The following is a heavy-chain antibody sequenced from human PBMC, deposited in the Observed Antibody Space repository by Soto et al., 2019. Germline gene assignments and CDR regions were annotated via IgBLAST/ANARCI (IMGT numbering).Heavy chain of an antibody. V-gene: IGHV2-5*02. Sequence: QITLKESGPPLVKPTQTLTLTCTFSGFSLTTSGVGVGWIRQPPGKALEWLALIYWDDDKRYSPSLKTRLTITKDTSKNQVVLTMTNMDPVDTATYYCAHRRKVGAAHYGWFDPWGQGTLVTVSS. CDR2: IYWDDDK. J-gene: IGHJ5*02. D-gene: IGHD1-26*01. CDR1: GFSLTTSGVG. CDR3: AHRRKVGAAHYGWFDP.